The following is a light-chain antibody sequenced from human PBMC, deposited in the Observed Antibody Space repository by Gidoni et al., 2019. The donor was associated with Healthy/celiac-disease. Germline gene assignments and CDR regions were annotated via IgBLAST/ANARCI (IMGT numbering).Light chain of an antibody. J-gene: IGKJ2*01. CDR2: KVS. CDR1: QSLVYSDDNTY. Sequence: DVVMPQSPLSLPVTLGQPSSLSCRSSQSLVYSDDNTYLNTFQQRPGQSPMRLISKVSDRDSGVPDRFSGSGSGTDFTLTISRVEAEDVGVYYCMQGTHWPYTFGQGTKLEIK. CDR3: MQGTHWPYT. V-gene: IGKV2-30*01.